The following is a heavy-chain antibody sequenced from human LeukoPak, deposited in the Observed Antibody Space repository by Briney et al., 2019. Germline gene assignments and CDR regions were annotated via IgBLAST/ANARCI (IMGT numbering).Heavy chain of an antibody. CDR3: ARVSSRRLPPTYSYDRRNYFDY. CDR2: INHSGST. Sequence: SETLSLTCAVYGGSFSGYYWSWIRQPPGKGLEWIGEINHSGSTNYSPSLKSRVTISVDTSKNQFSLRLSSVTAADTAVYYCARVSSRRLPPTYSYDRRNYFDYWGQGALVTVSS. CDR1: GGSFSGYY. V-gene: IGHV4-34*01. J-gene: IGHJ4*02. D-gene: IGHD3-22*01.